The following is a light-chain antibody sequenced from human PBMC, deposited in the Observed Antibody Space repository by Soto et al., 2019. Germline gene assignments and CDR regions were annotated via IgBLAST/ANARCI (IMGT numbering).Light chain of an antibody. CDR3: QQINSVPR. Sequence: DIQLTQSPSFLSASVGDRVTITCRASHGISSYLAWYQQKPEKAPKLLIHAASTLQSGVPSRCSGSVSGTEFTLTINGLQTEDVATYYCQQINSVPRFGGGTKVEIK. V-gene: IGKV1-9*01. J-gene: IGKJ4*02. CDR1: HGISSY. CDR2: AAS.